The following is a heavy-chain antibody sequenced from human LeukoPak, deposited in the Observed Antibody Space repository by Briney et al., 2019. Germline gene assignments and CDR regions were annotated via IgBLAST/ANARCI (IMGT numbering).Heavy chain of an antibody. CDR2: IYHSGST. V-gene: IGHV4-38-2*02. Sequence: SETLSLTCAVSGYSISSGYYWGWIRQPPGKGLEWIGSIYHSGSTYYNPSLKSRVTISVDTSKNQFSLKLSSVTAADTAVYYCARDSSGWYKDCWGQGTLVTVSS. D-gene: IGHD6-19*01. J-gene: IGHJ4*02. CDR3: ARDSSGWYKDC. CDR1: GYSISSGYY.